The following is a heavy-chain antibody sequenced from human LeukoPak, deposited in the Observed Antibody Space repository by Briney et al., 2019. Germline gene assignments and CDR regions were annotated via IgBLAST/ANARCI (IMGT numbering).Heavy chain of an antibody. V-gene: IGHV3-30-3*01. CDR3: ARAMTTVTNELDY. CDR1: GFTFSSYA. Sequence: GGSLRLSCAASGFTFSSYAMHWVRQAPGKGLEWVAVISYDGGNKYYADSVKGRFTISRDNSKNTLYLQMNSLRAEDTAVYYCARAMTTVTNELDYWGQGTLVTVSS. J-gene: IGHJ4*02. CDR2: ISYDGGNK. D-gene: IGHD4-17*01.